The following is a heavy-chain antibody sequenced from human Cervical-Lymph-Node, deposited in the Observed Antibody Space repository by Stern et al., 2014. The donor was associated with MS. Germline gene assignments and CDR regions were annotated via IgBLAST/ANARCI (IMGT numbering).Heavy chain of an antibody. CDR3: AGSGVIVVKEMDAFDI. J-gene: IGHJ3*02. CDR2: IYWDDDK. V-gene: IGHV2-5*02. CDR1: GFSLSTSGVG. D-gene: IGHD3-22*01. Sequence: QITLKESGPTLVKPTQTLTLTCTFSGFSLSTSGVGVGWIRQPPGKALEXLALIYWDDDKRYSPSLKSRLTITKDTSKNQVVLTMTNMDPVDTATYYCAGSGVIVVKEMDAFDIWGQGTMVTVSS.